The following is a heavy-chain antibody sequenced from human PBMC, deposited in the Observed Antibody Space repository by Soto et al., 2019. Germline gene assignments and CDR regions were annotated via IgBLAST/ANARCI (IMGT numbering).Heavy chain of an antibody. Sequence: ASVKVSCKASGYFFTAFAIHWVRQAPGQGLEWMGRINPSGGSTSYAQKFQGRVTMTRDTSTSTVYMELSSLRSEDTAVYYCARGMGSLGYYYYGMDVWGQGTTVTVSS. CDR1: GYFFTAFA. CDR3: ARGMGSLGYYYYGMDV. V-gene: IGHV1-46*01. CDR2: INPSGGST. J-gene: IGHJ6*02.